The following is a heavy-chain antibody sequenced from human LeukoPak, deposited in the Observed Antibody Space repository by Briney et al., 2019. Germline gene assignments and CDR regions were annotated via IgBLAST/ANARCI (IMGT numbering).Heavy chain of an antibody. CDR1: GGSFSGYY. D-gene: IGHD4-17*01. Sequence: PSETLSLTCAVYGGSFSGYYWSWIRQPPGKGLEWIGYIYYSGSTYYNPSLKSRVTISVDTSKNQFSLKLSSVTAADTAVYYCARSGGDYGDYVDYWGQGTLVTVSS. J-gene: IGHJ4*02. V-gene: IGHV4-59*06. CDR3: ARSGGDYGDYVDY. CDR2: IYYSGST.